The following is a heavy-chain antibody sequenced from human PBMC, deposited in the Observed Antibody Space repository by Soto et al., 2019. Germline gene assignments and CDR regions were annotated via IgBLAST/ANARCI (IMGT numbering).Heavy chain of an antibody. Sequence: ASVKVSCKASGYTFTSYGISWVRQAPGQGLEWMGWISAYNGNTNYAQKLQGRVTMTTDTSTSTAYMEVRSLRSDDTDVYYCARDLTSQVAATGYDAFDIWGQGTMVTV. J-gene: IGHJ3*02. D-gene: IGHD2-15*01. V-gene: IGHV1-18*01. CDR2: ISAYNGNT. CDR1: GYTFTSYG. CDR3: ARDLTSQVAATGYDAFDI.